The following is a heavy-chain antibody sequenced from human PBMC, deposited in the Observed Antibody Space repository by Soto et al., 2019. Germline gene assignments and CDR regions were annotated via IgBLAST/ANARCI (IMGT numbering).Heavy chain of an antibody. J-gene: IGHJ1*01. D-gene: IGHD6-13*01. V-gene: IGHV1-18*01. CDR1: GYTFTNYG. CDR2: ISGYNGNT. Sequence: QVQLVQSGAEVKKPGASVKVSCKASGYTFTNYGISWVRQAPGQGPEWMGWISGYNGNTKYAQKLQGRVTMTTDTSTSTAYMELRSLRSDDTAVYYCARWGSSWSAEYYQHWGQGTLVIVSS. CDR3: ARWGSSWSAEYYQH.